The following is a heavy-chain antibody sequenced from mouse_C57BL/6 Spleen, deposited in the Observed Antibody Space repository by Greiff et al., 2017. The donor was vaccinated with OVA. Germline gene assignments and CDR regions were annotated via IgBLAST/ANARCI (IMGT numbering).Heavy chain of an antibody. CDR3: ARSGSSYERDMDD. CDR2: IYPSDSET. CDR1: GYTFTSYG. V-gene: IGHV1-61*01. J-gene: IGHJ4*01. D-gene: IGHD1-1*01. Sequence: QVQLQQPGAELVRPGSSVKLSCKASGYTFTSYGMDWVKQSPGQGLEWIGNIYPSDSETHYKQKFKDQATLTVDKSSSTDYMQLSSLTSEDSAVYYCARSGSSYERDMDDWGPGTTVTVSS.